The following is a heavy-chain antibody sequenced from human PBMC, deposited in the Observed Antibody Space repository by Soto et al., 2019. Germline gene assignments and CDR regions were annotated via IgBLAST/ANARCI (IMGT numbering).Heavy chain of an antibody. Sequence: EVQLVESGGGLVQPGGSLRLSCAASGFTFSSYWMSWVRQARGKGLEWVANIKQDGSEKYYVDSVKGRFTISRDNAKNSLYLQMNSLRAEDTAVYYCARQMSYYDFWSGYRDAFDIWGQGTMVTVSS. D-gene: IGHD3-3*01. CDR1: GFTFSSYW. CDR3: ARQMSYYDFWSGYRDAFDI. V-gene: IGHV3-7*03. J-gene: IGHJ3*02. CDR2: IKQDGSEK.